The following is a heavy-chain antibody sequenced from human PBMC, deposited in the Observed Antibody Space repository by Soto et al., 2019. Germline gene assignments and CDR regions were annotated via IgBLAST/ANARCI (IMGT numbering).Heavy chain of an antibody. CDR3: AKDRSVVRGVPYDAFDI. Sequence: PVGSLRLSCAASGFTFSSYGMHWVRQAPGKGLEWVAVISYDGSNKYYADSVKGRFTISRDNSKNTLYLQMNSLRAEDTAVYYCAKDRSVVRGVPYDAFDIWGQGTMVTVSS. CDR1: GFTFSSYG. D-gene: IGHD3-10*01. CDR2: ISYDGSNK. V-gene: IGHV3-30*18. J-gene: IGHJ3*02.